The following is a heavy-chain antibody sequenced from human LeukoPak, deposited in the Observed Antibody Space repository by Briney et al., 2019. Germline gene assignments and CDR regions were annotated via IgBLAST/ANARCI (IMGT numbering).Heavy chain of an antibody. Sequence: PGGSLRLSCTASGFTFGDYAMSWFRQAPGKGLEWVGFIRSKAYGGTTEYAASVKGSFTISRDDSKSIAYLQMNSLKTEDTAVYYCTREFSSSSGWFDPWGQGTLVTVSS. CDR3: TREFSSSSGWFDP. J-gene: IGHJ5*02. CDR1: GFTFGDYA. D-gene: IGHD6-6*01. V-gene: IGHV3-49*03. CDR2: IRSKAYGGTT.